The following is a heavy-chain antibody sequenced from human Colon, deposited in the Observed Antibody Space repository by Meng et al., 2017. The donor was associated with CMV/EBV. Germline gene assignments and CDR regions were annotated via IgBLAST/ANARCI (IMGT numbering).Heavy chain of an antibody. Sequence: GESLKISCATSGFTFSSYTMHWVRQAPGKGLEWVSSISTSGTNIYYADSVRGRFTVSRDDARDSLYLQHNSLRAEDTALYYCARGKGLLGGTFDYWGQGTLVTVSS. D-gene: IGHD1-26*01. V-gene: IGHV3-21*01. J-gene: IGHJ4*02. CDR2: ISTSGTNI. CDR1: GFTFSSYT. CDR3: ARGKGLLGGTFDY.